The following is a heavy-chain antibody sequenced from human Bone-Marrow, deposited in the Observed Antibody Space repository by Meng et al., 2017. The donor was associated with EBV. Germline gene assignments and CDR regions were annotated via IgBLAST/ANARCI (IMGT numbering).Heavy chain of an antibody. V-gene: IGHV1-69*01. J-gene: IGHJ4*02. CDR1: GGTFRSDA. CDR3: ASESGRGFTPDY. D-gene: IGHD3-10*01. CDR2: LIPMSDAP. Sequence: QVQLGQSGAEVKKPGSSVKVACKNSGGTFRSDAISWVRQAPGQGLEWMGGLIPMSDAPHYAQKFQGRVTITADESTSTHYMDLSGLRSEDTAVYYCASESGRGFTPDYWGQGTLVTVS.